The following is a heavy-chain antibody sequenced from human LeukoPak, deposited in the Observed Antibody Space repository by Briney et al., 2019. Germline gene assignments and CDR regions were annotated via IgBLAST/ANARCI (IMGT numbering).Heavy chain of an antibody. CDR3: ARVGYCSSTSCYHNWFDP. D-gene: IGHD2-2*03. Sequence: SVKVSCKDSGGTFSSYTISWLRQAPGQGLEWMGRIIPILGIANYAQKFQGRVTITADKSTSTAYMELSSLRSEDTAVYYCARVGYCSSTSCYHNWFDPWGQGTLVTVSS. J-gene: IGHJ5*02. CDR2: IIPILGIA. CDR1: GGTFSSYT. V-gene: IGHV1-69*02.